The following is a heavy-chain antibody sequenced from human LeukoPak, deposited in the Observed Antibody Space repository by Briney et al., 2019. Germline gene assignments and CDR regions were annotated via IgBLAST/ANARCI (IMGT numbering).Heavy chain of an antibody. V-gene: IGHV3-53*01. CDR1: GFTVSSNY. Sequence: GGSLRLSCAASGFTVSSNYMSWVRQAPGKGLEWVSVIYSGGSTYYADSVKGRFTISRDNSKNTLYLQMNSLRAEDTAVYYCAGGIAAAGTWDYFDYWGQGTLVTVSS. J-gene: IGHJ4*02. CDR2: IYSGGST. CDR3: AGGIAAAGTWDYFDY. D-gene: IGHD6-13*01.